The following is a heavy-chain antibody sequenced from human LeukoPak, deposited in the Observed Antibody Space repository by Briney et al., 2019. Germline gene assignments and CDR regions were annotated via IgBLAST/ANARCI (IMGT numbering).Heavy chain of an antibody. CDR3: ARDLRNYGSGSYYYYYYMDV. V-gene: IGHV4-59*01. D-gene: IGHD3-10*01. Sequence: PSETLSLTCTVSGGSISSYYWSWLRQPPGKGLEWIGYIYYSGSTNYNPSLKSRVTISVDTSKNQFSLKLSSVTAADTAVYYCARDLRNYGSGSYYYYYYMDVWGKGTTVTISS. CDR2: IYYSGST. CDR1: GGSISSYY. J-gene: IGHJ6*03.